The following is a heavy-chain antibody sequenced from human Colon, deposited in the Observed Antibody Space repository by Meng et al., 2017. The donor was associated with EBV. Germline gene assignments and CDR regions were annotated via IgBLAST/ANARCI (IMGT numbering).Heavy chain of an antibody. CDR3: ARRPTGIDY. V-gene: IGHV4-34*12. Sequence: VHLPPCGAALFPPSHPLSLSSPVNGRSLRASSWNLIPQPPATGLEWIGEIILCGRTSYNPSLKSRVTISIDTSQNQVSLMLSSVTAADKAVYHCARRPTGIDYWGQGTLVTVSS. J-gene: IGHJ4*02. D-gene: IGHD4-17*01. CDR2: IILCGRT. CDR1: GRSLRASS.